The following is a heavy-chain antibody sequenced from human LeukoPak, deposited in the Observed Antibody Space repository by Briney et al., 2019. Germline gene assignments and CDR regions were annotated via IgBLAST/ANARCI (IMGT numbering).Heavy chain of an antibody. CDR2: ISAYNGNT. CDR1: GYTFTSYG. V-gene: IGHV1-18*01. D-gene: IGHD2-2*01. CDR3: ARYDARVPAAISSYFDY. J-gene: IGHJ4*02. Sequence: GASVKVSCKASGYTFTSYGISWVRQAPGQGLEWMGWISAYNGNTNYAQKLQGRVTMTTDTSTSTAYMELRSLRSDDTAVYYCARYDARVPAAISSYFDYWGQGTLVTVSS.